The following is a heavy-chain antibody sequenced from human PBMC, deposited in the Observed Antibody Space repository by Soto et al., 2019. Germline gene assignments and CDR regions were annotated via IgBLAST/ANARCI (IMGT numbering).Heavy chain of an antibody. CDR1: GGSVNSGSFH. V-gene: IGHV4-61*01. Sequence: QVQLQESGPGLVKPSETLSLTCTVSGGSVNSGSFHWSWIRQPPGRGLEWIGQIQNGGSSNYNSSLKSRVTISLDTSKNQFSLKLNSVTAADTAMYYCAVYLAGIGGDGDWGQGILVTVSS. J-gene: IGHJ4*02. D-gene: IGHD3-10*01. CDR3: AVYLAGIGGDGD. CDR2: IQNGGSS.